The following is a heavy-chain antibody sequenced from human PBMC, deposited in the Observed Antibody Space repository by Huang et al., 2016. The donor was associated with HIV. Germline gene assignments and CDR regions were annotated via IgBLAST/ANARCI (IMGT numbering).Heavy chain of an antibody. D-gene: IGHD3-3*01. Sequence: QLQLQESGSGLVRPSQTLSLTCAVSGGSISSSSYSWSWIRQPPGKGLEWIGYIYHSGSTYYNPSLKSRVTISVDRSKNQFSLKLTSVTAADTAVYYCGRVQDFWSAPIDHWGQGTLVTVSS. CDR3: GRVQDFWSAPIDH. J-gene: IGHJ4*02. CDR2: IYHSGST. CDR1: GGSISSSSYS. V-gene: IGHV4-30-2*01.